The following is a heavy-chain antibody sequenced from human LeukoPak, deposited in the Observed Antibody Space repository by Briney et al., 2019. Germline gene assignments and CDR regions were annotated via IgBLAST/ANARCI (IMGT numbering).Heavy chain of an antibody. CDR1: GFTFSSYS. D-gene: IGHD6-19*01. CDR3: ARDQIGGSGWYLPDY. V-gene: IGHV3-21*01. CDR2: ISSSSSYI. Sequence: GGALRLSCAASGFTFSSYSMNWVRQAPGKGLEWVSSISSSSSYIYYADSVKGRFTISRDNAKNSLYLQMNSLRAEDTAVYYCARDQIGGSGWYLPDYWGQGTLVTVSS. J-gene: IGHJ4*02.